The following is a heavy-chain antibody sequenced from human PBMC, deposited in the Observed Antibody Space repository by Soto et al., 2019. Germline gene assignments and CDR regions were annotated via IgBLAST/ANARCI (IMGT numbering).Heavy chain of an antibody. Sequence: GGSLRLSCAASGFSFDDYAMHWVRQAPGRGLEWVSGITWNSGYIGYADSAKGRFTISKDNAKNSLYLKMNSLRPEDTAVYYCAKGTYDSSGYYTAPDYWGQGTLVTVSS. J-gene: IGHJ4*02. CDR2: ITWNSGYI. CDR3: AKGTYDSSGYYTAPDY. CDR1: GFSFDDYA. D-gene: IGHD3-22*01. V-gene: IGHV3-9*01.